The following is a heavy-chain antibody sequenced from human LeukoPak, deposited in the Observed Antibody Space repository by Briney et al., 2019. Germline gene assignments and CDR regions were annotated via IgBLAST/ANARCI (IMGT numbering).Heavy chain of an antibody. CDR1: GGSISSYY. V-gene: IGHV4-4*07. D-gene: IGHD6-13*01. J-gene: IGHJ4*02. CDR2: IYTSGST. CDR3: ARGLAAAGNFTGDVR. Sequence: SETLSLTCTVSGGSISSYYWSWIRQTAGKGLEWIGRIYTSGSTNYNPSLKSRVTMSVDTSKNQFSLKLSSVTAADTAVYYCARGLAAAGNFTGDVRWGQGALVTVSS.